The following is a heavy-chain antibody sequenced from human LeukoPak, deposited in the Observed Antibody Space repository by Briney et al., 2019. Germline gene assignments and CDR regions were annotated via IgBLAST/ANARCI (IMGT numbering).Heavy chain of an antibody. D-gene: IGHD3-22*01. J-gene: IGHJ4*02. CDR1: GGSISDYY. CDR3: ARSYDSSGYYYGPQGY. Sequence: SETLSLTCTVSGGSISDYYWTWSRQPPGKGLEWIGYIYYTGSTNYNPSLKSRVTISVDTSTNQFSLKLSSVTAADTAVYFCARSYDSSGYYYGPQGYWGQGTLVTVSS. V-gene: IGHV4-59*01. CDR2: IYYTGST.